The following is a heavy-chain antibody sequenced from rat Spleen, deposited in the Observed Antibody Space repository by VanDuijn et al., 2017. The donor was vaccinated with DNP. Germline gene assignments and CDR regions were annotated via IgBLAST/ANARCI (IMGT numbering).Heavy chain of an antibody. Sequence: EVQLVESGGGLVLPGRSLKLSCTASGFTFSDYYMAWVRQAPTKGLEWVAYISYDGGITNYGDSVKGRFTISRDDAKNTLYLQMNSLRSEDTATYYCARDAGGPFDYWGQGVTVTVSS. CDR2: ISYDGGIT. CDR1: GFTFSDYY. J-gene: IGHJ2*01. CDR3: ARDAGGPFDY. V-gene: IGHV5-22*01. D-gene: IGHD1-11*01.